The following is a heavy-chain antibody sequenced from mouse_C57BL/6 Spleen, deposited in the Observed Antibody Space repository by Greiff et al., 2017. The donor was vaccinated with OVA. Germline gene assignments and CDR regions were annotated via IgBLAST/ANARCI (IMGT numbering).Heavy chain of an antibody. CDR3: ARIQGDAMDY. V-gene: IGHV5-4*01. Sequence: EVHLVESGGGLVKPGGSLKLSCAASGFTFSSYAMSWVRQTPEKRLEWVATISDGGSYTYYPDNVKGRFTISRDNAKNNLYLQMSHLKSEDTAMYYCARIQGDAMDYWGQGTSVTVSS. CDR2: ISDGGSYT. J-gene: IGHJ4*01. CDR1: GFTFSSYA.